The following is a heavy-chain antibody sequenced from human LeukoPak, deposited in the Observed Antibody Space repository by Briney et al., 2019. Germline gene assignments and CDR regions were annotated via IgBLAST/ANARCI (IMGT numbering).Heavy chain of an antibody. Sequence: ASVKFSCKASGYTFTSYYMHCVRQAPGQGLEWMGIINPSGGSTSYAQKFQGRVTMTRDTSTSTVYMELSSLRSEDTAVYYCASYSSSWYYFDYWGQGTLVTVSS. V-gene: IGHV1-46*01. J-gene: IGHJ4*02. CDR1: GYTFTSYY. CDR2: INPSGGST. D-gene: IGHD6-13*01. CDR3: ASYSSSWYYFDY.